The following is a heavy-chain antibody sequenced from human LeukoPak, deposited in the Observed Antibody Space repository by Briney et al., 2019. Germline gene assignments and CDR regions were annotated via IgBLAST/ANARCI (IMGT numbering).Heavy chain of an antibody. Sequence: SETLSLTCAVYGGSFSGYYWSWIRQPPGKGPEWIGEINHSGSTNYNPSLKSRVTISVDTSKNQFSLKLSSVTAADTAVYYCARAPSATPLGIYFDYSGQGTLVTVSS. CDR1: GGSFSGYY. J-gene: IGHJ4*02. D-gene: IGHD2-2*01. CDR3: ARAPSATPLGIYFDY. V-gene: IGHV4-34*01. CDR2: INHSGST.